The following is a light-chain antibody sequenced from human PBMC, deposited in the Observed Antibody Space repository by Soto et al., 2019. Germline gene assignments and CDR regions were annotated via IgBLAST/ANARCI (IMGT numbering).Light chain of an antibody. CDR1: QDIRNY. Sequence: DLQMTQTPPSLSASVGDRVTITCQASQDIRNYLNWYQQKPGKAPKLLIYDASNLETGVPSRFSGSVSVTDFTFTISSLQREDVATYYCQHYDELPFFGPGTKVYIE. CDR3: QHYDELPF. J-gene: IGKJ3*01. CDR2: DAS. V-gene: IGKV1-33*01.